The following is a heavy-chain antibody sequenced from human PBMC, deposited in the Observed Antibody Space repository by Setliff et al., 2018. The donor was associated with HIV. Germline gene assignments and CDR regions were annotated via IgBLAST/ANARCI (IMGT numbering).Heavy chain of an antibody. J-gene: IGHJ4*02. CDR1: GGAFNDYY. CDR3: ARQFGSGFYFDY. Sequence: SETLSLTCAVYGGAFNDYYWNWIRQPPGEGLQWIGEINHSGNINYNPSLRSRVTMSVDTSKKQFSLKLTSVTAADTALYFCARQFGSGFYFDYWGRGTLVTVSS. D-gene: IGHD3-22*01. CDR2: INHSGNI. V-gene: IGHV4-34*01.